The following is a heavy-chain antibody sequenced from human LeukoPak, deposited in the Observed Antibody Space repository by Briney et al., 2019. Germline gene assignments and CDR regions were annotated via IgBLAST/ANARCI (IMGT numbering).Heavy chain of an antibody. J-gene: IGHJ4*02. CDR3: ARVVAFYDYYDSSGYPPTHFDY. CDR2: INPNSGGT. CDR1: GYTFTGYY. V-gene: IGHV1-2*02. Sequence: PGASVKVSCKASGYTFTGYYMHWVRQAPGQGLEWMGWINPNSGGTNYAQKFQGRVTMTRDTSISTAYMELSRLRSDDTAVYYCARVVAFYDYYDSSGYPPTHFDYWGQGTLVTVSS. D-gene: IGHD3-22*01.